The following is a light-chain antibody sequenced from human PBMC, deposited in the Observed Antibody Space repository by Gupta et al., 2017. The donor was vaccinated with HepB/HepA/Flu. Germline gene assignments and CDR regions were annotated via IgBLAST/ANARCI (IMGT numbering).Light chain of an antibody. V-gene: IGKV6-21*01. CDR3: QQTVALPWT. CDR2: YTS. Sequence: EIVLTQSPDFQSVTPKEKVTITCRATQSIGTSLHWYQQKPRQSPKLLIKYTSQPCSGVPSRFSGSASGTEFTLTINILEAEDATTYFCQQTVALPWTFGQGTKVEIK. CDR1: QSIGTS. J-gene: IGKJ1*01.